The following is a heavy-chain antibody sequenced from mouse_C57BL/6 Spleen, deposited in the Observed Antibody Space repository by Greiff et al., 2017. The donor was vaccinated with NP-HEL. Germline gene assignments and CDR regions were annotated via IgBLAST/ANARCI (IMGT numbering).Heavy chain of an antibody. Sequence: VQLKESGAELVKPGASVKLSCTASGFNIKDYYMHWVKQRTEQGLEWIGRIAPEDGETKYAPKFQGKATITADTSSNTAYLQLSSLTSEDTAVYYCARDYGSSYDWFAYWGQGTLVTVSA. CDR1: GFNIKDYY. CDR3: ARDYGSSYDWFAY. J-gene: IGHJ3*01. CDR2: IAPEDGET. V-gene: IGHV14-2*01. D-gene: IGHD1-1*01.